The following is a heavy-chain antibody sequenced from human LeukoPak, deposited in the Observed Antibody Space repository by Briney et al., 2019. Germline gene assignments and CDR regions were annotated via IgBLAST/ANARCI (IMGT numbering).Heavy chain of an antibody. CDR1: GFSFSTSP. CDR2: MNNGPGAT. J-gene: IGHJ4*02. Sequence: GGSLRLSCAASGFSFSTSPMSWVRQPPGKGLEWVSAMNNGPGATFYRDSVRGRFTISRDDSKSTLYLQMNSLRAEDTAVYYCAREMGSVGESPADCWGQGTLVTVSS. V-gene: IGHV3-23*01. CDR3: AREMGSVGESPADC. D-gene: IGHD3-10*01.